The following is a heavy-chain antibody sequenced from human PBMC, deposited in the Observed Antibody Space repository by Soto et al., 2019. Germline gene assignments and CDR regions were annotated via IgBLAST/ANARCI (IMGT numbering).Heavy chain of an antibody. CDR3: ARAMTTVTLRFDP. CDR2: IYYSGST. D-gene: IGHD4-4*01. V-gene: IGHV4-31*03. Sequence: SETLSLTCTVSGGSISSGGYYWSWIRQHPGKGLEWIGYIYYSGSTYYNPSLKSRVTISVDTSKNQFSLKLSSVTAADTAVYYCARAMTTVTLRFDPWGQGTLVTVSS. CDR1: GGSISSGGYY. J-gene: IGHJ5*02.